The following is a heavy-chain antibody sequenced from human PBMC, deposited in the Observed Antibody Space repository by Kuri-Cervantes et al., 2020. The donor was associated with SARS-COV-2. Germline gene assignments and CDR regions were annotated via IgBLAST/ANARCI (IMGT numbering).Heavy chain of an antibody. D-gene: IGHD2-2*01. CDR1: GFTVSSNY. CDR3: ARQDIVVVPAAHGDYYYYYDMDV. CDR2: IYYSGST. V-gene: IGHV4-39*01. Sequence: ESLKISCAASGFTVSSNYMSWVRQPPGKGLEWIGSIYYSGSTYYNPSLKSRVTISVDTSKNQFSLKLSSVTAADTAVYYCARQDIVVVPAAHGDYYYYYDMDVWGQGAMVTVSS. J-gene: IGHJ6*02.